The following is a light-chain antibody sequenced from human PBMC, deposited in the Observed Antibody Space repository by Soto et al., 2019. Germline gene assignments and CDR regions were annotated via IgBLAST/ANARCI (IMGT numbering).Light chain of an antibody. CDR2: GNS. Sequence: QAVVTQPPSVSGAPGQRVTISCTGSSSNIGAGYNVHWYQQLPGTAPKLLIYGNSNRPSGVPDRFSGSKSGTSASLAITGLQAEDEADYYCQSYDSSLSGVVFGGGTKLT. J-gene: IGLJ2*01. CDR1: SSNIGAGYN. V-gene: IGLV1-40*01. CDR3: QSYDSSLSGVV.